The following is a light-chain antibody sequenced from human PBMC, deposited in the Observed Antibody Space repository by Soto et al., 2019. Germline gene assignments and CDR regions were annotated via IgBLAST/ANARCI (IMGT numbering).Light chain of an antibody. CDR3: QSYDSTNRAVV. V-gene: IGLV6-57*02. CDR2: DDY. J-gene: IGLJ2*01. CDR1: GGSIASNY. Sequence: NFMLTQPHSVSESPGKTVTISCTGSGGSIASNYVQWYRHRPGSAPTTVISDDYQRPSGVPDRFSGSIDSSSNSASLTISGLKAEDEADYYCQSYDSTNRAVVFGGGTKLTVL.